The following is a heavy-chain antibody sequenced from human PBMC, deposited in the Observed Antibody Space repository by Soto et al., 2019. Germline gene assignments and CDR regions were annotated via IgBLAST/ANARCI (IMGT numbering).Heavy chain of an antibody. D-gene: IGHD3-3*01. J-gene: IGHJ6*02. V-gene: IGHV1-69*06. CDR1: GGTFSSYA. CDR3: ARDPDDFWSGSVGFYYYGMDV. CDR2: IIPIFGTA. Sequence: QVQLVQSGAEVKKPGSSVKVSCKASGGTFSSYAISWVRQAPGQGLEWMGGIIPIFGTANYAQKFQGRVTITADKSTSTASMELSSLRSEDTAVYYCARDPDDFWSGSVGFYYYGMDVWGQGTTVTVSS.